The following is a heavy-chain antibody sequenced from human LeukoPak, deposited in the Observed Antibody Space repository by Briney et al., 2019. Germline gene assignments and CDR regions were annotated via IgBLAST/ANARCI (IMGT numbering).Heavy chain of an antibody. V-gene: IGHV3-23*01. CDR1: GFTFSSYG. CDR3: AKDKPGGYGSFDP. CDR2: ISGSGGSS. Sequence: GGSLRLSCAASGFTFSSYGMSWVRQAPGKGLEWVSAISGSGGSSYYADYVKGRFTISRDNSKNTLYLQLNSLRAEDTAVYYCAKDKPGGYGSFDPWGQGTLVTVSS. J-gene: IGHJ5*02. D-gene: IGHD5-12*01.